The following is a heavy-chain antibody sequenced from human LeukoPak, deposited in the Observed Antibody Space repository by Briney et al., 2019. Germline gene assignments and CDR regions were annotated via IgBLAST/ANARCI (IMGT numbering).Heavy chain of an antibody. Sequence: SETLSLTCTVSGGSISSYYWAWIRQPPGKGLEWIGSIYYSGSAYYNPSLKSRVTISVDTSKNEFSLKLSSVTAADTAMYYCARLEGYYYYYMDVWGKGTTVTVSS. J-gene: IGHJ6*03. CDR3: ARLEGYYYYYMDV. V-gene: IGHV4-39*07. D-gene: IGHD5-24*01. CDR2: IYYSGSA. CDR1: GGSISSYY.